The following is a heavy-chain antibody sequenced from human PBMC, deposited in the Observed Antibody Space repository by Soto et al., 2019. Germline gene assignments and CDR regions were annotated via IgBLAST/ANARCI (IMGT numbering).Heavy chain of an antibody. V-gene: IGHV3-21*01. D-gene: IGHD1-1*01. J-gene: IGHJ4*02. CDR2: ICSSGGSV. Sequence: EVQLVESGGGLVQPGGSLRLSCAASGFTFSTYSMNWVRQAPGKGLEWISSICSSGGSVSYAESVKGRFTISRDNAKNSLYLQMYSLSAEDMGVYYCARGRSINSNMDYWGQGTLVTVSS. CDR3: ARGRSINSNMDY. CDR1: GFTFSTYS.